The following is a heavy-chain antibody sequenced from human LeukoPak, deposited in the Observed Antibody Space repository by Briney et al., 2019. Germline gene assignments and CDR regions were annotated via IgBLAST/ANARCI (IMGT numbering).Heavy chain of an antibody. D-gene: IGHD3-22*01. V-gene: IGHV1-18*01. CDR3: ARAYYYDSRPSLDY. J-gene: IGHJ4*02. Sequence: ASVKVSCKASGYTFTSYGISWVRQAPGQGLEWMGWISAYNGNTNYAQKLQGRVTMTTDTSTSTAYMELRSLRSDDTAVYYCARAYYYDSRPSLDYWGQGTLVTVSS. CDR1: GYTFTSYG. CDR2: ISAYNGNT.